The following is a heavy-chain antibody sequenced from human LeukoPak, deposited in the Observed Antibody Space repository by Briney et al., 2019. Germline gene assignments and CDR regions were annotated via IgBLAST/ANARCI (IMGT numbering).Heavy chain of an antibody. D-gene: IGHD3-3*01. CDR3: ERPKTIFGVVMGAFDI. J-gene: IGHJ3*02. CDR1: GFTFSSYW. V-gene: IGHV3-7*01. CDR2: IKQDGSEK. Sequence: GGSLRLSCAASGFTFSSYWMSWVRQAPGKGLEWVANIKQDGSEKYYVDSVKGRFTISRDNAKNSLYLQMNSLRAEDTAVYYCERPKTIFGVVMGAFDIWGQGTMVTVSS.